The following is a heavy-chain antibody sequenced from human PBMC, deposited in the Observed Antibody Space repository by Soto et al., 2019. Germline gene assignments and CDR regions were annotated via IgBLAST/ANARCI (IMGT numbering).Heavy chain of an antibody. D-gene: IGHD5-18*01. CDR3: TSRRDWTAVDPLDY. V-gene: IGHV3-73*01. Sequence: RLCWGAVGFTFSDLGMRRVRKATGKGLEWVGRIRNKTNKYATTYIASVKGRFSISRDDSKNTVYLQMNSLKIDDTAVYFCTSRRDWTAVDPLDYWGLGTLVTVSS. J-gene: IGHJ4*02. CDR2: IRNKTNKYAT. CDR1: GFTFSDLG.